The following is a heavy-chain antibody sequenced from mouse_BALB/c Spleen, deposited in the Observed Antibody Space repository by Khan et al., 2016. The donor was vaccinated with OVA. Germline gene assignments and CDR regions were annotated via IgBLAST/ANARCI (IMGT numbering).Heavy chain of an antibody. D-gene: IGHD1-1*01. J-gene: IGHJ3*01. V-gene: IGHV5-6*01. CDR1: GFTFSTYG. Sequence: EVQVVESGGDLVKPGGSLKLSCAASGFTFSTYGMSWVRQAPDKRLEWVATVSTGGSYTYYPDSVKGRFTISRDNAKNTLDLQMSGLRSEDTAMFYCTRLAYYYDSEGFAYWGQGTLVTVSA. CDR3: TRLAYYYDSEGFAY. CDR2: VSTGGSYT.